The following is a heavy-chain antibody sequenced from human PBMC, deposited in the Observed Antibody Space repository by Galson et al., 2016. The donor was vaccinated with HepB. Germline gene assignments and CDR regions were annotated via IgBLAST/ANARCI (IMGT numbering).Heavy chain of an antibody. CDR3: ATSVYGDYRFDDWYFDL. J-gene: IGHJ2*01. Sequence: SLRLSCAASGFTFSSYDMHWVRQATGKGLEWVSGIGTAGDTYYPGSVKGRFTISREDAKKSLYLQMNSLRAGDTAVYYCATSVYGDYRFDDWYFDLWGRGTLVTVSS. V-gene: IGHV3-13*04. CDR2: IGTAGDT. D-gene: IGHD4-17*01. CDR1: GFTFSSYD.